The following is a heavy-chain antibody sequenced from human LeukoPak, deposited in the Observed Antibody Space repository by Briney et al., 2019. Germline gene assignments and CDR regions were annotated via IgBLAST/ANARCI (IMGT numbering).Heavy chain of an antibody. D-gene: IGHD6-13*01. J-gene: IGHJ4*02. V-gene: IGHV1-46*01. CDR2: INPSGGST. CDR1: CYTFTIYG. CDR3: AREGVIAAAGTFDY. Sequence: GASVKVSCQASCYTFTIYGISWVRQAPGQGVGWMGIINPSGGSTSYAQKFQGRVTMTRDTSTSTVYMELSSLRSEDTAVYYCAREGVIAAAGTFDYWGQGTLVTVSS.